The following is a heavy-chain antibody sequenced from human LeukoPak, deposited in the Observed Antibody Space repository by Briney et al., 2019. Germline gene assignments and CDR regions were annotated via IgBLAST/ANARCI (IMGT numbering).Heavy chain of an antibody. CDR3: ARGGNRHWFDP. Sequence: ASVKVSCKASGYSFISYGISWVRQAPGQGLEWMGWISTHSGNTNYAQKLQGRVTMTTDTSTSTAYMEMRSLKSEDTAVYYCARGGNRHWFDPWGQGTLVTVSS. V-gene: IGHV1-18*01. CDR1: GYSFISYG. J-gene: IGHJ5*02. D-gene: IGHD2/OR15-2a*01. CDR2: ISTHSGNT.